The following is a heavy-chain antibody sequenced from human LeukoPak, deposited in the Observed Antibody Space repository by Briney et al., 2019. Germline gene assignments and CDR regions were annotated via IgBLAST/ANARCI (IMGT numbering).Heavy chain of an antibody. J-gene: IGHJ4*02. V-gene: IGHV4-34*01. CDR2: INHSGST. Sequence: IXXPPXXGLEWIGEINHSGSTNYNPSLKSRVTISVDTSKNQFSLKLTSVTAADTAVYYCARAYGSGSYISYCVQGTLVTVSS. D-gene: IGHD3-10*01. CDR3: ARAYGSGSYISY.